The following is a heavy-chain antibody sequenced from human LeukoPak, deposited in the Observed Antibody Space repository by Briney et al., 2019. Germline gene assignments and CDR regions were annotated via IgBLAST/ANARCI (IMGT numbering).Heavy chain of an antibody. J-gene: IGHJ5*02. Sequence: PSETLSLTCAVYGGSFSGYYWSWIRQPPGKGLEWIGEINHSGSTNYNPSLKSRVTISVDTSKNRVSLRLTSVTAADTAMYYCARQYQPLLRFDPWGQGTLVTVSS. CDR3: ARQYQPLLRFDP. CDR1: GGSFSGYY. D-gene: IGHD2-2*01. V-gene: IGHV4-34*01. CDR2: INHSGST.